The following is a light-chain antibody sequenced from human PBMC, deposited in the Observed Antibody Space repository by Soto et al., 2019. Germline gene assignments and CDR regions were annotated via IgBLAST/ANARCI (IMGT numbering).Light chain of an antibody. V-gene: IGLV2-14*03. Sequence: QSLLTQPSSFSGSPGQSDAISRTGTHSDVGGYNSVSWYQQHPGKAPKLMIYNVSNRPSGVSDRFSGSKSGNTASLTISGLQAEDEADYYCSSYTSSNTYVFGTGTKVTV. CDR2: NVS. CDR1: HSDVGGYNS. J-gene: IGLJ1*01. CDR3: SSYTSSNTYV.